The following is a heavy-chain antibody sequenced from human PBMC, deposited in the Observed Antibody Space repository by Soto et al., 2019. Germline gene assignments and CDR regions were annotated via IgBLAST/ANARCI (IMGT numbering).Heavy chain of an antibody. CDR2: FYYSGTS. CDR3: ARGSQYQLPRGTFDAFDI. Sequence: QLQLQESGPGLVRPSETLSLTCTVSGDSISTFNFYWGWIRQPPGKGLEWIGTFYYSGTSHYKPSLKSRVTISVDTSKNQLSLKVSSVPAADTAVYYCARGSQYQLPRGTFDAFDIWGQGTMVTVSS. D-gene: IGHD2-2*01. V-gene: IGHV4-39*01. J-gene: IGHJ3*02. CDR1: GDSISTFNFY.